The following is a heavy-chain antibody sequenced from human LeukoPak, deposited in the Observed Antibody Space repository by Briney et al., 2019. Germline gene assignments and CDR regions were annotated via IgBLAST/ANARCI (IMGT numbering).Heavy chain of an antibody. V-gene: IGHV7-4-1*02. CDR2: INTNTGNP. CDR3: ARGDYDYVWGSYLMYYFDY. CDR1: GYTFTSYA. J-gene: IGHJ4*02. Sequence: ASVKVSCKASGYTFTSYAMNWVRQAPGQGLEWMGWINTNTGNPTYAQGFTGRFVFSLDTSVSTAYLQISSLKAEDTAVYYCARGDYDYVWGSYLMYYFDYWGQGTLVTVSS. D-gene: IGHD3-16*02.